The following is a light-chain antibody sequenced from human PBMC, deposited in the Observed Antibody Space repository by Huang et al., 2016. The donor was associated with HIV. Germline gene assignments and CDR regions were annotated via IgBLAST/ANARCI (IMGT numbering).Light chain of an antibody. J-gene: IGKJ4*01. Sequence: EIVMTQSPATLSVSPGERATLSCRASQNIGGSLAWYQKKPGQAPRLLIYEASTRATGSPGRFSGSESGTDFTLTISSLQSEDFAVYYCQQYNDWSAVTFGGGTKVEI. V-gene: IGKV3-15*01. CDR2: EAS. CDR3: QQYNDWSAVT. CDR1: QNIGGS.